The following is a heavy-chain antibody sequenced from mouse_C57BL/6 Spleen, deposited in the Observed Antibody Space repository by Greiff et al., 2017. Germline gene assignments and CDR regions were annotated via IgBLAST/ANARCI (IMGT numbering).Heavy chain of an antibody. CDR2: INPNNGGT. D-gene: IGHD2-2*01. V-gene: IGHV1-26*01. CDR1: GYTFTDYY. J-gene: IGHJ4*01. Sequence: EVQLQQSGPELVKPGASVKISCKASGYTFTDYYMNWVKQSHGKSLEWIGDINPNNGGTSYNQKFKGKATLTVDKSSSTAYMELRSLTSEDSAVYYCARRGDYGYDERAYYYAMDYWGQGTSVTVSS. CDR3: ARRGDYGYDERAYYYAMDY.